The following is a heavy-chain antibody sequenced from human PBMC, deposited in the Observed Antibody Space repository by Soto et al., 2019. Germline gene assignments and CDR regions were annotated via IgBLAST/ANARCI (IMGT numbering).Heavy chain of an antibody. Sequence: EVQLVESGGGLVQPGGSLRLSCVDSGFTFSNYWMSWVRQAPVKGLEWVGNIKQDGSEENYVDSVKGRFTISRDNAKNSMYLQMNSLRAEDTAVYYCASLAASGRGWDVWGQGTTVVVSS. CDR2: IKQDGSEE. CDR3: ASLAASGRGWDV. V-gene: IGHV3-7*01. J-gene: IGHJ6*02. D-gene: IGHD6-13*01. CDR1: GFTFSNYW.